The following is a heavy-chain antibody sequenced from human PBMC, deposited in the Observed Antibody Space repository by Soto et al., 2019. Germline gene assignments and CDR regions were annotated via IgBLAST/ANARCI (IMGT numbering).Heavy chain of an antibody. CDR1: GFTFSSYA. V-gene: IGHV3-30-3*01. D-gene: IGHD6-13*01. Sequence: QVQLVESGGGVVQPGRSLRLSCAASGFTFSSYAMHWVRQAPGKGLEWVAVISYDGSNKYYAYSVKGRFTISRDNSKNTLYLQMNSLRAEDTAVYYCARDEGIAAAGTPFDYWGQGTLVTVSS. CDR2: ISYDGSNK. J-gene: IGHJ4*02. CDR3: ARDEGIAAAGTPFDY.